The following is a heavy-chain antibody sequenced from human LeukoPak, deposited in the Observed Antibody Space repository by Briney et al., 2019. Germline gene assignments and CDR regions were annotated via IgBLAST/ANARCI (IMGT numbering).Heavy chain of an antibody. CDR1: GYTFTSYG. D-gene: IGHD6-19*01. CDR2: IIPILGIA. V-gene: IGHV1-69*04. CDR3: ARPPGDSSGWYY. Sequence: GASVKVSCKASGYTFTSYGISWVRQAPGQGLEWMGRIIPILGIANYAQKFQGRVTITADKSTSTAYMELSSLRSEDTAVYYCARPPGDSSGWYYWGQGTLVTVSS. J-gene: IGHJ4*02.